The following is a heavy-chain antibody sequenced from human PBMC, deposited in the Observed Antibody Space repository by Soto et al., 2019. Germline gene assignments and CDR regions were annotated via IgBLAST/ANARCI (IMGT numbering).Heavy chain of an antibody. V-gene: IGHV3-48*02. J-gene: IGHJ5*02. D-gene: IGHD5-12*01. CDR3: ARVVKSGYLNWFDP. CDR2: ISSSSNTI. Sequence: PGGSLRLSCAASGFSFSTYSMNWVRQAPGKGLEWISYISSSSNTIYYADSVKGRFTISRDNAKNSLYLQMNSLRDEDTAVYYFARVVKSGYLNWFDPWGQGTLVTVSS. CDR1: GFSFSTYS.